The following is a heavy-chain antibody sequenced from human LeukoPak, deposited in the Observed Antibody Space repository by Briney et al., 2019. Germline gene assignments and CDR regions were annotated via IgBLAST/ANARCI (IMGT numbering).Heavy chain of an antibody. CDR1: GGSISSGSYY. J-gene: IGHJ4*02. D-gene: IGHD5-18*01. CDR3: ASWNTAMVTYDY. CDR2: IYYSGRS. Sequence: PSETLSLTCTVSGGSISSGSYYWGWIRQPPGKGLEWIGIIYYSGRSFYNPSLKSRVTISVDTSKNHFSLKLSSVTAADTAVFYCASWNTAMVTYDYWGQGTLVTVSS. V-gene: IGHV4-39*02.